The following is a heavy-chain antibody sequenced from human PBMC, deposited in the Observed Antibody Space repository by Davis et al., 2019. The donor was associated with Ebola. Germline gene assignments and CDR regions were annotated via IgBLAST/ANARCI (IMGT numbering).Heavy chain of an antibody. CDR2: LGTSADT. CDR1: GFVFRNYV. Sequence: GESLKISCAASGFVFRNYVMSWVRRAPGKGLEWVSTLGTSADTYYAASVKGRFTISRDNSKNTLHLQMNSLRVEDTAIYYCVKDTPNIWFDVWGQGTMVTVSS. V-gene: IGHV3-23*01. CDR3: VKDTPNIWFDV. D-gene: IGHD2-15*01. J-gene: IGHJ3*01.